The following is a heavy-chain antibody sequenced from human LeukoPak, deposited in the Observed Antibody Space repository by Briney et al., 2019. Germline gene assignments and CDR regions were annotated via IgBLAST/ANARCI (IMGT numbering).Heavy chain of an antibody. J-gene: IGHJ4*02. V-gene: IGHV3-7*04. Sequence: GGSVRLSCAASGFTFTTYWMSWVRQAPGKGLEWVAKISPDGSEKYYVDSVKGRFTISRDNAKNSLDLQMSSLRADDTAVYYCARGGSSRFDQWGQGTLVSVSS. CDR1: GFTFTTYW. D-gene: IGHD6-13*01. CDR2: ISPDGSEK. CDR3: ARGGSSRFDQ.